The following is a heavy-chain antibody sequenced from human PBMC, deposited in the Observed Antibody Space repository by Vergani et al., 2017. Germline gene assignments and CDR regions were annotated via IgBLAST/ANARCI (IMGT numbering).Heavy chain of an antibody. V-gene: IGHV1-2*02. CDR3: SRDLGYCSGGECPPPGHYGMDV. CDR1: GYPFIGYY. Sequence: QVLLVQSGAEVKKPGASVKVSCKASGYPFIGYYIHWVRQAPGQGLEWMGWINPNTGGTNYTQKFQGRVTMSRDTSISTAYMEVTRLKSDDTAVYFCSRDLGYCSGGECPPPGHYGMDVWGQVTAVTVSS. CDR2: INPNTGGT. J-gene: IGHJ6*02. D-gene: IGHD2-15*01.